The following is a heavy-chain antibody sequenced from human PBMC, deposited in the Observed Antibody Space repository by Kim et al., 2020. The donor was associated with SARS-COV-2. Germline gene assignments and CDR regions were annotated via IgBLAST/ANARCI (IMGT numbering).Heavy chain of an antibody. CDR1: GGTFSSYA. CDR2: IIPIFGTA. CDR3: AREEGELLERGYFDY. V-gene: IGHV1-69*13. Sequence: SVKVSCKASGGTFSSYAISWVRQAPGQGLEWMGGIIPIFGTANYAQKFQGRVTITADESTSTAYMELSSLRSEDTAVYYCAREEGELLERGYFDYWGQGTLVTVSS. J-gene: IGHJ4*02. D-gene: IGHD1-26*01.